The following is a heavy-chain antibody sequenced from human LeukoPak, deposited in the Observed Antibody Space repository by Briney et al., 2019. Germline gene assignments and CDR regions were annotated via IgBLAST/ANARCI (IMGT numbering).Heavy chain of an antibody. CDR2: ISWNSGSI. D-gene: IGHD3-22*01. V-gene: IGHV3-9*01. Sequence: GRSLRLSCAASGFTFDDYAMHWVRQAPGKGLEWVSGISWNSGSIGYADSVKGRFTISRDSAKNSLYLQMNSLRAEDTALYYCAKTYYYDSSGYSFDYWGQGTLVTVSS. J-gene: IGHJ4*02. CDR1: GFTFDDYA. CDR3: AKTYYYDSSGYSFDY.